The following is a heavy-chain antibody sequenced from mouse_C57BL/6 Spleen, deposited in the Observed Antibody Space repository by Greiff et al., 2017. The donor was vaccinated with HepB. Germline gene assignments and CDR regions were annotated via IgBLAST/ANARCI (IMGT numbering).Heavy chain of an antibody. D-gene: IGHD2-3*01. CDR3: ARWGPYDGRFAY. V-gene: IGHV1-22*01. J-gene: IGHJ3*01. Sequence: VQLKQSGPELVKPGASVKMSCKASGYTFTDYNMHWVKQSHGKSLEWIGYINPNNGGTSYNQKFKGKATLTVNKSSSTAYMELRSLTSEDSAVYYCARWGPYDGRFAYWGQGTLVTVSA. CDR2: INPNNGGT. CDR1: GYTFTDYN.